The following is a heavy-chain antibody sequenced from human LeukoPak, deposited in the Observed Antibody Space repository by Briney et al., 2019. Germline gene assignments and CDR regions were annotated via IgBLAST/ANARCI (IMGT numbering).Heavy chain of an antibody. CDR1: GYTFTSYD. CDR2: MNPNSGNT. Sequence: ASVKVSCKASGYTFTSYDINWVRQATGQGLEWMGWMNPNSGNTGYAQKFQSRVTITRNTSISTAYMELSSLRSEDTAVYYCARGLFRKWWAQWELLDDAFDIWGQGTMVTVSS. D-gene: IGHD1-26*01. CDR3: ARGLFRKWWAQWELLDDAFDI. V-gene: IGHV1-8*03. J-gene: IGHJ3*02.